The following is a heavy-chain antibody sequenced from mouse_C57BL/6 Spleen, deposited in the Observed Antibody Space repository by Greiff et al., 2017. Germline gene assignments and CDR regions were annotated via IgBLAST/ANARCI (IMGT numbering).Heavy chain of an antibody. Sequence: VQLQQSGAELVRPGASVTLSCKASGYTFTDYEMHWVKQTPVHGLEWIGAIDPETGGNAYNQKFKGKAILTADKSSSAAYMELRSLTSEDSAVYYCTIQGAYWGQGTLVTVSA. CDR3: TIQGAY. J-gene: IGHJ3*01. V-gene: IGHV1-15*01. CDR2: IDPETGGN. CDR1: GYTFTDYE.